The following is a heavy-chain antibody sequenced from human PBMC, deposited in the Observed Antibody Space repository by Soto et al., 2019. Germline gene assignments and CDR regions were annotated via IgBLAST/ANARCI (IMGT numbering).Heavy chain of an antibody. CDR3: AKDRWWWTY. V-gene: IGHV3-23*01. CDR2: TSGSSVST. D-gene: IGHD2-21*01. J-gene: IGHJ4*02. Sequence: EVQLLESGGGLVQPGGSLRLSCAASGFTFSSYGMSWVRQAPGKGLEWVSGTSGSSVSTNYADSVKGRFTISRDNSKNTLYLQMNSLRAEDTAVYYCAKDRWWWTYWGQGTLVTVSS. CDR1: GFTFSSYG.